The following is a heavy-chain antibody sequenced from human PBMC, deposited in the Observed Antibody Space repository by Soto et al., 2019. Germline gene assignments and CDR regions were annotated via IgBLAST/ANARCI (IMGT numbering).Heavy chain of an antibody. Sequence: GLSQRLSWAAAGFSFVDYAMNWVRQTQGKGLEWVSGLSGSGTSTYYADSVKGRFTISRDNAKNSLYLQMNSLRAEDTAVYYCARDWHYGAPGGSNIDYWGQGILVTVSS. D-gene: IGHD4-17*01. V-gene: IGHV3-23*01. J-gene: IGHJ4*01. CDR3: ARDWHYGAPGGSNIDY. CDR1: GFSFVDYA. CDR2: LSGSGTST.